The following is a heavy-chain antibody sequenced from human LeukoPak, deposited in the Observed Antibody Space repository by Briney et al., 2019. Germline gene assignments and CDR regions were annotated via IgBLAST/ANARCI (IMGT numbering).Heavy chain of an antibody. CDR2: IGTAGDT. CDR1: GFTFSSYD. Sequence: GGSLRLSCAASGFTFSSYDMHWVRQATGKGLEWVAAIGTAGDTYYPGSVKGRFTISRENAKNSLYLQMNSLRAEDTAVYYCARAGYSSGWLYCYYGMDVWGQGTTVTVSS. CDR3: ARAGYSSGWLYCYYGMDV. V-gene: IGHV3-13*01. J-gene: IGHJ6*02. D-gene: IGHD6-19*01.